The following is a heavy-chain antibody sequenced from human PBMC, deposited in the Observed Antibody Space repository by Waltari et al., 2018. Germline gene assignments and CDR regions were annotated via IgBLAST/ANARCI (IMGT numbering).Heavy chain of an antibody. D-gene: IGHD3-10*01. CDR2: IHGSGNT. CDR1: NGSISRYY. V-gene: IGHV4-4*07. CDR3: ARESILSGFYYGSGRFDY. J-gene: IGHJ4*02. Sequence: QVQLQESGPGLVKSSETLSLTCTVSNGSISRYYWSWIRQPAGKGLERIVRIHGSGNTNSNPSLKSRVAMSVDTSKNPFSLKVYSVTAADTAVYYCARESILSGFYYGSGRFDYWGQGTLVTVSS.